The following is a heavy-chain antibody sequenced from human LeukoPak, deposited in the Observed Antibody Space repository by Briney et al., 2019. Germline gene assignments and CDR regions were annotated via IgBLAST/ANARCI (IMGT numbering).Heavy chain of an antibody. J-gene: IGHJ4*02. CDR3: ARGSGGMVRGPNDY. D-gene: IGHD3-10*01. CDR1: GGSISSSSYY. CDR2: IYYSGST. Sequence: SETLSLTCTVSGGSISSSSYYWGWIRQPPGKGLEWIGSIYYSGSTNYNPSLKSRVTISVDKSKNQFSLKLSSVTAADTAVYYCARGSGGMVRGPNDYWGQGTLVTVSS. V-gene: IGHV4-39*07.